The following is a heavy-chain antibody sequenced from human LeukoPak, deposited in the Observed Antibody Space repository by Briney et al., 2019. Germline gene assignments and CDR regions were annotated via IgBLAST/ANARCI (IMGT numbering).Heavy chain of an antibody. Sequence: PGGSLRLSCAASGFTFSSYTMNWVRQAPGKGLEWVSSIRSSSSYIYYADSVKGRFTISRDSAKNSLYLQMNSLRAEDTAVYYCARVAWDYYDTSGYRLDYWGQGTLVTVSS. J-gene: IGHJ4*02. CDR2: IRSSSSYI. D-gene: IGHD3-22*01. CDR3: ARVAWDYYDTSGYRLDY. CDR1: GFTFSSYT. V-gene: IGHV3-21*01.